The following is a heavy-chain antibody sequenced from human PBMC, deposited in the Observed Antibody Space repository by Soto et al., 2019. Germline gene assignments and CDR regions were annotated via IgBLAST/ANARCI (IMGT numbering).Heavy chain of an antibody. V-gene: IGHV4-31*03. Sequence: QVQLQESGPGLVKPSQTLSLTCTVSGASISSGFYYWTWIRQFPGKGLEWIGYIYYRGSTYYNPPLKTRFTMSIETSKNQFSLRLTSVTAADTAVYYCAGAEGYSSTWGLFAPWGQGTLVAVSS. CDR3: AGAEGYSSTWGLFAP. CDR1: GASISSGFYY. CDR2: IYYRGST. J-gene: IGHJ5*02. D-gene: IGHD2-2*01.